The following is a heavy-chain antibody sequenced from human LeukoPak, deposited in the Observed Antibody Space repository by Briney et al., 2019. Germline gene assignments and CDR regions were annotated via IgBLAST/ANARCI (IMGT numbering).Heavy chain of an antibody. CDR1: GGSISSYY. Sequence: SETLSLTCTVSGGSISSYYWSWIRQPPGKGLEWIGYIYYSGSTNYNPSLKSRVTISVDTSKNQFSLKLSSVTAADTAVYYCARHQSTTGTTGWFDPWGQGTLVTVSS. D-gene: IGHD1-1*01. CDR2: IYYSGST. J-gene: IGHJ5*02. CDR3: ARHQSTTGTTGWFDP. V-gene: IGHV4-59*08.